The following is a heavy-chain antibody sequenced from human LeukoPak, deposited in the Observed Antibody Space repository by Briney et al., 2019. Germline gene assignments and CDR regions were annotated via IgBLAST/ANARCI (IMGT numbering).Heavy chain of an antibody. CDR3: ARLGDSVVVTATQYYFDY. Sequence: PSETLSLTCTVSGGSISSYYWSWIRQPPGKGLEWIGYIYYSGSTNHNPSLKSRVTISVDTSKNQFSLKLSSVTAADTAVYYCARLGDSVVVTATQYYFDYWGQGTLVTVSS. V-gene: IGHV4-59*08. J-gene: IGHJ4*02. CDR1: GGSISSYY. D-gene: IGHD2-21*02. CDR2: IYYSGST.